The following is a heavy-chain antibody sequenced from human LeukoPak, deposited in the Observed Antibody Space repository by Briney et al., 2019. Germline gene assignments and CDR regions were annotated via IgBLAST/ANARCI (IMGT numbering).Heavy chain of an antibody. Sequence: KSSQTLSLTCTVSGGSISSGDFYWTWIRQPPGKGLEWIGSIYYSGSTYYNPSLKSRVTISVDTSKNQFSLKLSSVTAADTAVYYCARHIPRTGAFDIWGQGTMVTVSS. CDR3: ARHIPRTGAFDI. V-gene: IGHV4-39*01. D-gene: IGHD2-21*01. J-gene: IGHJ3*02. CDR2: IYYSGST. CDR1: GGSISSGDFY.